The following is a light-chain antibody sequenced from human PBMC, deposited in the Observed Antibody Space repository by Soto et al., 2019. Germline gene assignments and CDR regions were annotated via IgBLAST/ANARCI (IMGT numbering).Light chain of an antibody. CDR1: TSNLGGNT. Sequence: QSGLTQPPSVSGTPGHKVSISCSGSTSNLGGNTVNWYQQLPGTAPKLLIYTNNQRPSGVPDRFSGSKSGTSASLAISDLRSEDEADFYCAAWDDSLNAVVFGGGTKLTVL. CDR3: AAWDDSLNAVV. J-gene: IGLJ2*01. V-gene: IGLV1-44*01. CDR2: TNN.